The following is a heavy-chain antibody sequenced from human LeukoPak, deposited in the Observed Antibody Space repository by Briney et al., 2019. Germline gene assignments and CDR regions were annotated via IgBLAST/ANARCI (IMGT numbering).Heavy chain of an antibody. Sequence: ASVKVSCKASGYTFTSYGVSWVRQAPGQGLEWMGWISAYNGNTNYAQKLQGRVTMTTDTSTSTAYMELRSLRSDDTAVYYCARAGIAAGLYYFDYWGQGTLVTVSS. CDR2: ISAYNGNT. V-gene: IGHV1-18*01. CDR1: GYTFTSYG. CDR3: ARAGIAAGLYYFDY. J-gene: IGHJ4*02. D-gene: IGHD6-13*01.